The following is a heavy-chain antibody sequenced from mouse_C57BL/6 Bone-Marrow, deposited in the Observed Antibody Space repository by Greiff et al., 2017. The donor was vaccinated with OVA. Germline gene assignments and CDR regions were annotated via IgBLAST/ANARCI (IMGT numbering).Heavy chain of an antibody. Sequence: EVQGVESGGDLVKPGGSLKLSCAASGFTFSSYGMSWVRQTPDKRLEWVATISSGGSYTYYPDSVKGRFTISRDNAKNTLYLQMSSLKSEDTAMYYCASHYYGSFDYWGQGTTLTVSS. CDR1: GFTFSSYG. J-gene: IGHJ2*01. CDR3: ASHYYGSFDY. D-gene: IGHD1-1*01. V-gene: IGHV5-6*01. CDR2: ISSGGSYT.